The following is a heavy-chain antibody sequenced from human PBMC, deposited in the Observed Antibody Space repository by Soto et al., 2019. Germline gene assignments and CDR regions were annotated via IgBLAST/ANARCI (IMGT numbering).Heavy chain of an antibody. Sequence: ATLLLSGPDCGGSISSFYWGCSRHPPEKGLEWIGYIYYSGSTNYNPSLKSRVTISVDTSKNQFSLKLSSVTAADTAVYYCARHDRRGSVSYYDYYFMDVWGKGTTVTVSS. CDR1: GGSISSFY. CDR3: ARHDRRGSVSYYDYYFMDV. D-gene: IGHD3-10*01. CDR2: IYYSGST. V-gene: IGHV4-59*08. J-gene: IGHJ6*03.